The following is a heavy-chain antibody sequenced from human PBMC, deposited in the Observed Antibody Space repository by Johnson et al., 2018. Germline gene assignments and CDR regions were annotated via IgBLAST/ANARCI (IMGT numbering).Heavy chain of an antibody. CDR1: GFSFSSFG. V-gene: IGHV3-30*18. Sequence: QVQLVQSGGGVVQXGRSXKLXCAASGFSFSSFGMHWVRQAPGKGLEWVAVIPYDGSNKYYADSVKGRFTIPRDNSKNTLYLQMNSLRAEDTAVYYCAKDGGRGSSSWTYYYYIDVWGKGTTVTVSS. J-gene: IGHJ6*03. CDR3: AKDGGRGSSSWTYYYYIDV. CDR2: IPYDGSNK. D-gene: IGHD6-13*01.